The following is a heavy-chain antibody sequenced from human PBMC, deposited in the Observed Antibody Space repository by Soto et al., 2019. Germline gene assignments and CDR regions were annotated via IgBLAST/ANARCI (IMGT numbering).Heavy chain of an antibody. CDR2: ISSHGDTT. Sequence: GGSLRLSCEASGFLFSSYAMNWVRQAPGKGLEWVSSISSHGDTTYYAESVRGRFTISRDNSKNTLYLQMNSLRAEDTAVYYCAKDPGYCTNGVCYLDWFDPWGQGTLVTVSS. CDR3: AKDPGYCTNGVCYLDWFDP. V-gene: IGHV3-23*01. D-gene: IGHD2-8*01. J-gene: IGHJ5*02. CDR1: GFLFSSYA.